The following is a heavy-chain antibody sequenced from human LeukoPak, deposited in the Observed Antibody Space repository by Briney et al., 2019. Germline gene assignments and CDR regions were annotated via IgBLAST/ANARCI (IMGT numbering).Heavy chain of an antibody. V-gene: IGHV3-9*01. J-gene: IGHJ4*02. D-gene: IGHD4-17*01. Sequence: GRSLRLSCAASGFTFDDYAMHWVRQAPGKGLEWVSGISWNSGSIGYADSVKGRLTISRDNAKNSLYLQMNSLRAEDTALYYCAKDGDYLGFDYWGQGTLVTVSS. CDR1: GFTFDDYA. CDR3: AKDGDYLGFDY. CDR2: ISWNSGSI.